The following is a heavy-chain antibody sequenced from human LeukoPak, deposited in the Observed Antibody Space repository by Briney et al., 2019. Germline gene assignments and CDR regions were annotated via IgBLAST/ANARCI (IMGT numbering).Heavy chain of an antibody. V-gene: IGHV3-23*01. CDR3: AKTWSSICSYFDY. J-gene: IGHJ4*02. D-gene: IGHD6-13*01. Sequence: PGGSLRLSCAASGFTFSSYAMSWVRQAPGKGLEWVSTISGSGDSTYYTDSVKGRLTISRDNSKNTLYLQMNSLRAEDTAVYYCAKTWSSICSYFDYWGQGTLVTVSS. CDR2: ISGSGDST. CDR1: GFTFSSYA.